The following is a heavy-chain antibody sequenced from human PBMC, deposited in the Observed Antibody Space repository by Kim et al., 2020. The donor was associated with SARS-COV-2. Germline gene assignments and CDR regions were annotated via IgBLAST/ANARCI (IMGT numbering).Heavy chain of an antibody. CDR1: GVSISSTSYS. J-gene: IGHJ4*02. Sequence: SETRSLTCTVSGVSISSTSYSWGWIRQPPGKGLEWIGSLYYSGSAYYNPSLKSRVTISIDTSKNKFSLELSTVTAADTAVYYCAKFGDYGDYAGSSNWGQGALVTVSS. V-gene: IGHV4-39*01. CDR3: AKFGDYGDYAGSSN. CDR2: LYYSGSA. D-gene: IGHD4-17*01.